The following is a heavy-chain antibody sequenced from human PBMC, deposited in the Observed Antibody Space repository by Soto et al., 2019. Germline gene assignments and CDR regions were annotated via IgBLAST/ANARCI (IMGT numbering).Heavy chain of an antibody. J-gene: IGHJ6*02. D-gene: IGHD3-10*01. Sequence: GELKNICKKCAGSSSSSDCSSGVRQIPGKGLEWRGMIDLSPSYTNYSPSFKGHITISADKSISTAYLQWSSLEDSDTAMYYCARQVTQEPVYGSGSYYNGYYYCYGMDVWGQGTTVTVSS. CDR2: IDLSPSYT. CDR1: GSSSSSDC. V-gene: IGHV5-10-1*01. CDR3: ARQVTQEPVYGSGSYYNGYYYCYGMDV.